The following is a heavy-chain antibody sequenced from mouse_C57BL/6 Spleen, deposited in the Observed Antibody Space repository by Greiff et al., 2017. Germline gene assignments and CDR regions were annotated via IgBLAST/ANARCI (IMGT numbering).Heavy chain of an antibody. V-gene: IGHV1-42*01. CDR2: INPSTGGT. J-gene: IGHJ4*01. D-gene: IGHD2-1*01. CDR3: AREDYGNYGAMDY. CDR1: GYSYTGYY. Sequence: EVQLQQSGPELVKPGASVKISCKASGYSYTGYYMNWVKQSPEKSLEWIGEINPSTGGTTYNQKFKAKATLTVDKSSSTAYMQLKSLTSEDSAVYYCAREDYGNYGAMDYWGQGTSVTVSS.